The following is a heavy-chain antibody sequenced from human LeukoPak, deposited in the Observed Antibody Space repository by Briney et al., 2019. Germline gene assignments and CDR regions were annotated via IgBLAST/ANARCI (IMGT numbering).Heavy chain of an antibody. CDR1: GFTFSSYG. Sequence: PGGSLRLSCAASGFTFSSYGMHWVRQAPGKGLEWVAVISYDGSNKYYADSVKGRFTISRDNSKNTLYLQMNSLRAEDTAVYYCAKDHAPALTGYRYFQHWGQGTLVTVSS. J-gene: IGHJ1*01. CDR2: ISYDGSNK. D-gene: IGHD3-9*01. CDR3: AKDHAPALTGYRYFQH. V-gene: IGHV3-30*18.